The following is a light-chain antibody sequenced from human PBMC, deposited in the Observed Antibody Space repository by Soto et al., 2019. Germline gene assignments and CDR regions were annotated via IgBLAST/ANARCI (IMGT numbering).Light chain of an antibody. CDR2: EVS. V-gene: IGLV2-14*01. J-gene: IGLJ3*02. CDR3: SSYTYTSTWV. CDR1: SSDVGGYNY. Sequence: QSVLTQPASVSGSPGQSITISCTGTSSDVGGYNYVSWYQQHPGKAPKLMIYEVSNRPSGVSNRFSGSKSGNTASLTISGLQAEDEADYYCSSYTYTSTWVFGGGTKVTVL.